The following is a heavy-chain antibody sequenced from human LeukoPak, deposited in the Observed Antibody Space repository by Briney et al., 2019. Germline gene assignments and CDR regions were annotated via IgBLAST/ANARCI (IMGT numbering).Heavy chain of an antibody. CDR3: ARGGPAPHRITLIVVASSTDAFDI. J-gene: IGHJ3*02. V-gene: IGHV1-18*01. D-gene: IGHD3-22*01. CDR1: VYPFTSYG. CDR2: ISAYNGDT. Sequence: ALVTVSCKASVYPFTSYGISWVRQAPGQGLEWMGWISAYNGDTNDAQKLQGRVTMTTDTSTSTAYMELRSLRSDDTAVYYCARGGPAPHRITLIVVASSTDAFDIWGQGTMVTVSS.